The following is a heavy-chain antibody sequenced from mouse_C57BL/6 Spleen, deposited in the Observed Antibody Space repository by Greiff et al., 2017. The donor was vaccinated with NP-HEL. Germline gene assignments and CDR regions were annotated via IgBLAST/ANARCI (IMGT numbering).Heavy chain of an antibody. CDR1: GYTFTDYN. CDR2: INPNNGGT. D-gene: IGHD2-4*01. V-gene: IGHV1-22*01. CDR3: ASFDYDASFAY. J-gene: IGHJ3*01. Sequence: EVQLVESGPELVKPGASVKMSCKASGYTFTDYNMHWVKQSHGKSLEWIGYINPNNGGTSYNQKFKGKATLTVNKSSSTAYMELRSLTSEDSAVYYCASFDYDASFAYWGQGTLVTVSA.